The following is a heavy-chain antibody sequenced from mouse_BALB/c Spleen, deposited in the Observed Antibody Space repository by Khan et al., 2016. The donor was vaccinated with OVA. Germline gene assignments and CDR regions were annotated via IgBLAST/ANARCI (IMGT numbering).Heavy chain of an antibody. CDR1: GYSITSDYA. CDR2: ISYSGRT. D-gene: IGHD4-1*01. J-gene: IGHJ3*01. V-gene: IGHV3-2*02. CDR3: AMGRTY. Sequence: VQLKESGPGLVKPSQSLSLTCTVTGYSITSDYAWNWIRQFPGNKLEWIGYISYSGRTSYNPSLKSRISVTRDTPKNQFFLQLNSVTTEDTATYYCAMGRTYWGQGTLVTVSA.